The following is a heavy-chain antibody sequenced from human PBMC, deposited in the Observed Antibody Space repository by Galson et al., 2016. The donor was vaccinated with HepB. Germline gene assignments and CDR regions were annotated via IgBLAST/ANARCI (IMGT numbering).Heavy chain of an antibody. V-gene: IGHV3-48*03. CDR1: GFLFENYQ. J-gene: IGHJ6*02. Sequence: SLRLSCAGSGFLFENYQMNWIRQAPGKGLEWVSCISTTGNAVYYTDSVRGRFTVSRDNAKGSVSLQMSSLRPEDTATYYCARDTRGFGGSLDVWGRGTTVSVSS. D-gene: IGHD4-23*01. CDR2: ISTTGNAV. CDR3: ARDTRGFGGSLDV.